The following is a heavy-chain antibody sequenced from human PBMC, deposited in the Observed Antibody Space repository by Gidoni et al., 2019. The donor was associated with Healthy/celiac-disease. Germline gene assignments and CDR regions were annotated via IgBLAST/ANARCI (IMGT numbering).Heavy chain of an antibody. CDR3: AKDPTTQDRGDI. Sequence: EVQLLESGGGLVQPGGSLRLSGAASGFPFSSYAMSWVRQAPGKGLEWVSAISGSGGSTYYADSVKGRFTISRDNSKNTLYLQMNSLRAEDTAVYYCAKDPTTQDRGDIWGQGTMVTVSS. J-gene: IGHJ3*02. CDR2: ISGSGGST. D-gene: IGHD3-10*01. V-gene: IGHV3-23*01. CDR1: GFPFSSYA.